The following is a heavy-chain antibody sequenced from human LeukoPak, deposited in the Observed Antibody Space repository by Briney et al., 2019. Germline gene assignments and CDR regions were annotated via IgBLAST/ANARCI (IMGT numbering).Heavy chain of an antibody. Sequence: SQTLSLTCTVSGVSISSSGYYWGWIRQPPGKGLEWIGSIYYSASTNYNPSLKSRVTISIDTSKNQFSLKLSSVTAADTAVYYCAKSRGYNYGWWDQYFDYWGQGTLVTVSS. J-gene: IGHJ4*02. D-gene: IGHD5-18*01. CDR3: AKSRGYNYGWWDQYFDY. CDR2: IYYSAST. V-gene: IGHV4-39*07. CDR1: GVSISSSGYY.